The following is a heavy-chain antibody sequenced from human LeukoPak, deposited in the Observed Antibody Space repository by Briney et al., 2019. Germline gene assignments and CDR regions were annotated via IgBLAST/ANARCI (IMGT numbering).Heavy chain of an antibody. CDR1: GGTFSSYS. D-gene: IGHD3-9*01. CDR2: IIPMFGTA. Sequence: GASVKVACKASGGTFSSYSIRWVRQAPGQGLEWMGGIIPMFGTANYAQKFQGRVTITADGSTSTAYMELSSLRSEDTAVYYCARGRYFDWFGNYYFDYWGQGTLVTVSS. V-gene: IGHV1-69*13. J-gene: IGHJ4*02. CDR3: ARGRYFDWFGNYYFDY.